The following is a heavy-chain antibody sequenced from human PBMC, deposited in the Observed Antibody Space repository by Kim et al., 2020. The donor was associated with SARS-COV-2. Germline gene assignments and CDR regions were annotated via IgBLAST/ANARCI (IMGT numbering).Heavy chain of an antibody. CDR1: GFTFDDYA. CDR2: ISWNSGSI. D-gene: IGHD6-19*01. Sequence: GGSLRLSCAASGFTFDDYAMHGVRQAPGKGLEWVSGISWNSGSIGSADSVKGRFTISRDNAKNSLYLQMNSLIAEDTAFYYGAKDMSSRGCYFPYYYYYG. CDR3: AKDMSSRGCYFPYYYYYG. J-gene: IGHJ6*01. V-gene: IGHV3-9*01.